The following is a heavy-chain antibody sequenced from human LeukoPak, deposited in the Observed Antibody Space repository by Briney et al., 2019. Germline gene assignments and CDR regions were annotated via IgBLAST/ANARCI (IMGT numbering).Heavy chain of an antibody. Sequence: SETQSLTCTVSGGSISSGDYYWSWIRQPPGKGLEWIGYIYYSGSTYYNPSLKSRVTISVDTSKNQFSLKLSSVTAADTAVYYCARDTVGYCTNGVCHNWFDPWGQGTLVTVSS. CDR2: IYYSGST. V-gene: IGHV4-30-4*08. D-gene: IGHD2-8*01. CDR3: ARDTVGYCTNGVCHNWFDP. CDR1: GGSISSGDYY. J-gene: IGHJ5*02.